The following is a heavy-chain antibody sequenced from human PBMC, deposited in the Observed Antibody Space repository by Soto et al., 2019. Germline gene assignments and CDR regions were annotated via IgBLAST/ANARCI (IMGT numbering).Heavy chain of an antibody. CDR3: ANYAIVVVTLTNYYYYGMDV. J-gene: IGHJ6*02. CDR2: ISGSGGST. CDR1: GFTFSSYA. V-gene: IGHV3-23*01. Sequence: GGSLRLSCAASGFTFSSYAISWVRQAPGKGLEWVSTISGSGGSTYYADSVKGRFTISRDNSKNTLYLQMNSLRAEDTAVYYCANYAIVVVTLTNYYYYGMDVWGQGTTVTVSS. D-gene: IGHD3-22*01.